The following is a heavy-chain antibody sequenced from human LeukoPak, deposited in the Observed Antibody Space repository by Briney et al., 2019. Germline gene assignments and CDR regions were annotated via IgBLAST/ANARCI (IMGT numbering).Heavy chain of an antibody. Sequence: SGGSLRLSCAASGFTVSSNYMSWVRQAPGKGLEWVSVIYSGGSTNYADSVKGRFTISRDNSKNTLYLQMNSLRAEDTAVYYCARAMGSGSYLFDYWGQGTLVTVSS. CDR1: GFTVSSNY. CDR2: IYSGGST. V-gene: IGHV3-66*01. D-gene: IGHD3-10*01. CDR3: ARAMGSGSYLFDY. J-gene: IGHJ4*02.